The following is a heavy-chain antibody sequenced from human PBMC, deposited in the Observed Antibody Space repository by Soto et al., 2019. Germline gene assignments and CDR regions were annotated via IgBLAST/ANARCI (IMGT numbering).Heavy chain of an antibody. D-gene: IGHD6-13*01. CDR3: ARDPAADGYYGMDV. Sequence: EVQLVESGGGLVKPGGSLRHSCVASEFSFSTYNMNWVRQAPGKGLEWVSFISSTSSHIHYADSVKGRFTISRDNAKNSLYLQMNSLRAEDTAVYYCARDPAADGYYGMDVWGQGTTVTVSS. V-gene: IGHV3-21*01. CDR2: ISSTSSHI. CDR1: EFSFSTYN. J-gene: IGHJ6*02.